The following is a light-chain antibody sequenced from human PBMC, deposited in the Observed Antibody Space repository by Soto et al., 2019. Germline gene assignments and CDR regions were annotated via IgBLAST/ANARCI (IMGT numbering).Light chain of an antibody. J-gene: IGKJ1*01. CDR1: QSIGVW. CDR3: QQYINYFRT. CDR2: KTS. V-gene: IGKV1-5*03. Sequence: IQMTQSPSTLSASVGDRVTITCRASQSIGVWLAWYQQKPGTAPKRLIYKTSTLDSGVPLRFSGSGSGTEFNLTISSLQPDDFATYYCQQYINYFRTFGQGTKVE.